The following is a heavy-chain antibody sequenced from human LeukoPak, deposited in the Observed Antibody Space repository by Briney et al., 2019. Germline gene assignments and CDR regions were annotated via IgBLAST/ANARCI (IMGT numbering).Heavy chain of an antibody. Sequence: GGSLRLSCAASGFSFSNHAMHWVRQAPGKGLEGVAVVSYDGSNKYYADSVKGRFTISRDNSKNTLYLQMNSLRAEDAAIYYCATIGDRRTGELYRIDYWGQGTLVTVSS. J-gene: IGHJ4*02. CDR2: VSYDGSNK. V-gene: IGHV3-30-3*01. CDR3: ATIGDRRTGELYRIDY. D-gene: IGHD7-27*01. CDR1: GFSFSNHA.